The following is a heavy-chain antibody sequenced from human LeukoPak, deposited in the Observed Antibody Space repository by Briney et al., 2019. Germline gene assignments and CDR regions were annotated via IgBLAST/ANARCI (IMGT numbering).Heavy chain of an antibody. CDR3: ARDHVYGGADY. J-gene: IGHJ4*02. CDR2: TGGDGITT. V-gene: IGHV3-43*02. Sequence: GGSLRLSCAASGFTFHNYAIHWVRQAPGKGLEWVSLTGGDGITTYFAGSVKGRFTISRDNSKSSLFLQMNSLRTEDTALYYCARDHVYGGADYWGQGTLVTVSS. D-gene: IGHD5/OR15-5a*01. CDR1: GFTFHNYA.